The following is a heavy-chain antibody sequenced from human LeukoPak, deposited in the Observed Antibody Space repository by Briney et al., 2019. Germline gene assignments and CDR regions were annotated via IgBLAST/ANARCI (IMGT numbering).Heavy chain of an antibody. V-gene: IGHV3-23*01. CDR2: ISGSGGST. J-gene: IGHJ4*02. CDR3: AKDRWFYDSSGCFDY. CDR1: GFTFSSYA. Sequence: GGSLRLSCAASGFTFSSYAMSWVRQAPGKGLEWVSAISGSGGSTYYADSVKGRFTISRDNSKNTLFLQMNSLRAEDTAVHYCAKDRWFYDSSGCFDYWGQGTLVTVSS. D-gene: IGHD3-22*01.